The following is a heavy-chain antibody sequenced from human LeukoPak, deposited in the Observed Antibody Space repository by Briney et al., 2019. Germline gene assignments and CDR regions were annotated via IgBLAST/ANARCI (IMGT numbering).Heavy chain of an antibody. J-gene: IGHJ6*03. CDR2: ISSSSSYI. CDR3: ARGLPSHDYYGSSREENYMDV. D-gene: IGHD3-10*01. Sequence: PGGSLRLSCAASGFTFSSYSMNWVRQAPGKGLEWVSSISSSSSYIYYADSVKGRFTISRDNTKNSLYLQMNSLRAEDTAVYYCARGLPSHDYYGSSREENYMDVWGKGTTVTISS. CDR1: GFTFSSYS. V-gene: IGHV3-21*01.